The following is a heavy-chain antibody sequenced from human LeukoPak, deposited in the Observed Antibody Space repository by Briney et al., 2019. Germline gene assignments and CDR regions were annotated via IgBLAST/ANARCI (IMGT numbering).Heavy chain of an antibody. D-gene: IGHD3-9*01. CDR3: ARVGTLGYDILTGYHYYYYYMDV. J-gene: IGHJ6*03. V-gene: IGHV4-38-2*02. CDR1: GYSISNGYY. CDR2: IYHSGST. Sequence: SETLSLTCTVSGYSISNGYYWGWIRQPPGKGLEWIGSIYHSGSTYYNPSLKSRVTISVDTSKNQFSLKLSSVTAADTAVYYCARVGTLGYDILTGYHYYYYYMDVWGKGTTVTISS.